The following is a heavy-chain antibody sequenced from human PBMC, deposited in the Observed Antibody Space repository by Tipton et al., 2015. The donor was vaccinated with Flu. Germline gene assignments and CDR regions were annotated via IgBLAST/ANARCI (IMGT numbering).Heavy chain of an antibody. CDR3: AKDWSGWYGGGFDY. V-gene: IGHV3-23*01. D-gene: IGHD6-19*01. Sequence: SGFTYNNYAMSWVRQAPGKGLEWVSGTGGSGGSTYYADSVKGRFTISRDNSKNTLYLQMNRLRAEDTAVYYCAKDWSGWYGGGFDYWGQGTLVTVSS. CDR1: GFTYNNYA. CDR2: TGGSGGST. J-gene: IGHJ4*02.